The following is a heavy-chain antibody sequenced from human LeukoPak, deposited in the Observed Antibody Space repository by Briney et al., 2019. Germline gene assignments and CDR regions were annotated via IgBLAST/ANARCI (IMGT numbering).Heavy chain of an antibody. Sequence: SETLSLTCTVSGGSVSSGGYYWSWVRQPPGKGLEWIGYIYSNEATEYKPSLKSRVTISADTSKNQFSLKLTSVTAADTAIYYCARRNDFHIWGQGTMVTVSS. J-gene: IGHJ3*02. V-gene: IGHV4-61*08. CDR2: IYSNEAT. CDR1: GGSVSSGGYY. CDR3: ARRNDFHI.